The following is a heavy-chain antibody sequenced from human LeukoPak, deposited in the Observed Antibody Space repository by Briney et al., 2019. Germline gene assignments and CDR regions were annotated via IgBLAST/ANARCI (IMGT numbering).Heavy chain of an antibody. CDR3: AKVAVVQCCDYYVDH. D-gene: IGHD4-17*01. J-gene: IGHJ4*02. V-gene: IGHV3-30*18. CDR1: GFTFSSYS. CDR2: ITYDESEK. Sequence: GRSLRLSCAASGFTFSSYSMHWVRQAPGKGLEWLAVITYDESEKYSADFVKGLFTISRDNSKNTVSLQMDSLTTEDTAVYYCAKVAVVQCCDYYVDHWGQGTLVSVST.